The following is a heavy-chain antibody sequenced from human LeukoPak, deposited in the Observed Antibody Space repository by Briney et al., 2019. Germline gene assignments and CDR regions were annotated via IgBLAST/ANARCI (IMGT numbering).Heavy chain of an antibody. D-gene: IGHD1-1*01. Sequence: ASVKVSCKASGYSLSDYYIHWVRQAPGQGLQWMGWINPDHGGTNYAQKFQGRVTMTRNTSISTAYMELSSLRYEDTAVYYCTRRSGGTGTTLGYWGQGTLVTVSS. CDR2: INPDHGGT. CDR3: TRRSGGTGTTLGY. V-gene: IGHV1-2*02. CDR1: GYSLSDYY. J-gene: IGHJ4*02.